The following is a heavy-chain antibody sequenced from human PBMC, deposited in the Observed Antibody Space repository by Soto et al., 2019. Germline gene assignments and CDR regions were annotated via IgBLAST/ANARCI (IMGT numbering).Heavy chain of an antibody. D-gene: IGHD3-3*01. J-gene: IGHJ4*02. CDR3: ARHSTGITIFGLVPSFDY. CDR1: GGSISSSSYY. Sequence: PSETLSLTCTVSGGSISSSSYYWGWIRQPPGKGLEWIGSIYYSGSTYYNPSLKSRVTVSVDTSKNQFSLKLSSVTAADTAVYYCARHSTGITIFGLVPSFDYWGQGTLLTVSS. CDR2: IYYSGST. V-gene: IGHV4-39*01.